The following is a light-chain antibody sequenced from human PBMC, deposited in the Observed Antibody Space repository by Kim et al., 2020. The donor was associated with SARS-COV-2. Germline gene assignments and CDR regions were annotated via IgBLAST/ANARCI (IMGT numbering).Light chain of an antibody. CDR1: RNNVGNQG. CDR2: RNN. Sequence: RQNAKLNCTEKRNNVGNQGAAWLQKQQDHPTKVLSYRNNNRPSGISERLSAFRSGNTASLTITGLQSEDEADYYCSAWDSSLSAWVFGGGTKLTVL. V-gene: IGLV10-54*01. J-gene: IGLJ3*02. CDR3: SAWDSSLSAWV.